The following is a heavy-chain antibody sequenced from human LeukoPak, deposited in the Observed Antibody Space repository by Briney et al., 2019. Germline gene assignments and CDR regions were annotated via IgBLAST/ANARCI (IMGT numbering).Heavy chain of an antibody. CDR3: ARHSGRDGYNR. CDR2: IYYSGST. V-gene: IGHV4-39*01. CDR1: SSYA. J-gene: IGHJ4*02. D-gene: IGHD5-24*01. Sequence: SSYAMSWVRQPPGKGLEWIGSIYYSGSTYYNPSLKSRVTISVDTSKNQFSLKLSSVTAADTAVYYCARHSGRDGYNRWGQGTLVTVSS.